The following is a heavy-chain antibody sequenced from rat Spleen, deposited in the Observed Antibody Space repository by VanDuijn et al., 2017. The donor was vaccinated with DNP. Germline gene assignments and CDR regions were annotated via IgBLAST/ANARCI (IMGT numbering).Heavy chain of an antibody. CDR2: ISTGGGNT. CDR3: TRDNYSSYMPYYYAMDA. V-gene: IGHV5S13*01. D-gene: IGHD1-2*01. J-gene: IGHJ4*01. CDR1: GFTFSNYG. Sequence: EVQLVESGGGLVQPGRSLKLSCAASGFTFSNYGMAWVRQAPTKGLEWVASISTGGGNTYYRDSVKGRFTISRDNAKSTLYLQMNSLRSEDTATYYCTRDNYSSYMPYYYAMDAWGQGTSVTVSS.